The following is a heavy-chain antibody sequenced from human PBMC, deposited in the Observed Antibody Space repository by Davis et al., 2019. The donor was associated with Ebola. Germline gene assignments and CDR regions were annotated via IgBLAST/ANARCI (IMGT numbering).Heavy chain of an antibody. CDR2: IYYSGST. CDR3: ARSMLRENWFDP. V-gene: IGHV4-31*03. Sequence: PSETLSLTCTVSGGSISSGGYFWSWIRQHPGKGLEWIGYIYYSGSTYYNPSLKSRVTISVDTSNNQFSLKLSSVTAADTAVYYCARSMLRENWFDPWGQGTLVTVSS. D-gene: IGHD3-10*01. J-gene: IGHJ5*02. CDR1: GGSISSGGYF.